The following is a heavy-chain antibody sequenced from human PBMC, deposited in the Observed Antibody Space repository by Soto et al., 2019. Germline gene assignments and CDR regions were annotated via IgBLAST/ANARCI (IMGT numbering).Heavy chain of an antibody. V-gene: IGHV4-31*03. Sequence: QVQLQESGPGLVKPSQTLTLTCTVSGGSISSGGYYWSWIRQHPGKGLEWIGYIYYSGSTYYNPSLKSRVTISVDTSKNQFSLKLSSVTAADTAVYYCARIEVRNGYYGMDVWGQGTTVTVSS. D-gene: IGHD3-10*01. CDR1: GGSISSGGYY. CDR2: IYYSGST. CDR3: ARIEVRNGYYGMDV. J-gene: IGHJ6*02.